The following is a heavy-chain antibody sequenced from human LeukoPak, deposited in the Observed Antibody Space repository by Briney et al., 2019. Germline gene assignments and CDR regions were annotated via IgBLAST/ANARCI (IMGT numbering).Heavy chain of an antibody. CDR2: IGGSGGGT. CDR1: GGSISSYY. D-gene: IGHD2-15*01. Sequence: PSETLSLTCTVSGGSISSYYWSWIRQPPGKGLEWVSAIGGSGGGTYYADPVKGRFTISRDNSKNTLYLQMNSLRAEDTAVYYCAKVLFGSGPREDRYFDYWGQGTLVTVSS. CDR3: AKVLFGSGPREDRYFDY. V-gene: IGHV3-23*01. J-gene: IGHJ4*02.